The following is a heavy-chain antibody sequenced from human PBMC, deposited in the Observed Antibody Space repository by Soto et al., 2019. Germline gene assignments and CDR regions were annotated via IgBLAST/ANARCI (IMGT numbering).Heavy chain of an antibody. V-gene: IGHV3-21*06. D-gene: IGHD2-2*01. CDR2: ISGGGSYI. CDR3: ARDSDCHSTSCFFPPHV. Sequence: GGSLQFACASSVFSFRNENMIWVRQVPGKGLDCVSGISGGGSYIFYADSVQGRFSISRDNPKNSLFLEMNSLRVEDTAVYYCARDSDCHSTSCFFPPHVWGQGTTVTVS. CDR1: VFSFRNEN. J-gene: IGHJ6*02.